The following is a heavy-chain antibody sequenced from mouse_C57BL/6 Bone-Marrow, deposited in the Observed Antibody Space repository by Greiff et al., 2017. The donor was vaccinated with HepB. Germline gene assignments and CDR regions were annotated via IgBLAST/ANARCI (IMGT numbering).Heavy chain of an antibody. Sequence: EVQLVESGEGLVKPGGSLKLSCAASGFTFSSYAMSWVRQTPEKRLEWVAYISSGGDYINYADTVKCRFTISRDNARNTLYLQMSSLKSEDTAMYYCTRDDYYGSSSAWFADWGQGTLVTVSA. D-gene: IGHD1-1*01. CDR1: GFTFSSYA. CDR3: TRDDYYGSSSAWFAD. CDR2: ISSGGDYI. V-gene: IGHV5-9-1*02. J-gene: IGHJ3*01.